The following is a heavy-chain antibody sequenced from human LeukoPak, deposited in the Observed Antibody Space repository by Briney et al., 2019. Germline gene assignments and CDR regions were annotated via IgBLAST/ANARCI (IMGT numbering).Heavy chain of an antibody. D-gene: IGHD6-13*01. CDR1: GFTFDDYG. V-gene: IGHV3-20*01. Sequence: GGSLRLSCAASGFTFDDYGMSWVRQAPGKGLEWVSGINWNGGSTGYADSVKGRFTISRDNAKNSLYLQMNSLRAEDTALYHCAKGGYSSSWSHFDYWGQGTLVTVSS. CDR2: INWNGGST. CDR3: AKGGYSSSWSHFDY. J-gene: IGHJ4*02.